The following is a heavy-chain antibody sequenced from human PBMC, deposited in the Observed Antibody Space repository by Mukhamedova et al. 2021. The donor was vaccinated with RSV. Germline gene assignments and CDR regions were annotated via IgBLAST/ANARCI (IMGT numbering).Heavy chain of an antibody. Sequence: IRQPPGKGLEWIGSIYYSGSTYYNPSLKSRVTISVDTSKNQFSLKLSSVTAADTAVYYCARNALGGVVDYWGQGTLVTVSS. D-gene: IGHD3-16*01. V-gene: IGHV4-39*01. CDR3: ARNALGGVVDY. J-gene: IGHJ4*02. CDR2: IYYSGST.